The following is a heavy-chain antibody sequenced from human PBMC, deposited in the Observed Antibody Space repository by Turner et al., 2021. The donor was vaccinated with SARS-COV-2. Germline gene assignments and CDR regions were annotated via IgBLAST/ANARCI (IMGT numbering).Heavy chain of an antibody. CDR1: GGSIDTISYN. CDR2: VSSGGNS. D-gene: IGHD3-3*01. CDR3: ACGYYSRGDY. Sequence: QLQLQESGPGVVKPSETLSLTCTVSGGSIDTISYNWGWIRHSPGKGLEWIGSVSSGGNSYHNPSLKSRVTMSVDRSKNQFSLKLSSVTAADTAVYYCACGYYSRGDYWGQGTLVTVSS. V-gene: IGHV4-39*01. J-gene: IGHJ4*02.